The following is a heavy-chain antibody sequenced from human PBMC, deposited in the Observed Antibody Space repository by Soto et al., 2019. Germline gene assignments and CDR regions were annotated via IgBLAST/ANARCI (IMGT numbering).Heavy chain of an antibody. CDR1: GGSFSGYY. Sequence: QVQLQQWGAGLLKPSETLSLTCAVYGGSFSGYYWSWIRQPPGKGLEWIGEINHSGSTNYNPSLKSRVTISVDTSKNQLSLKLSSVTAADTAVYYCASLKGDGTRGGYWGQGTLVTVSS. V-gene: IGHV4-34*01. D-gene: IGHD1-1*01. CDR3: ASLKGDGTRGGY. J-gene: IGHJ4*02. CDR2: INHSGST.